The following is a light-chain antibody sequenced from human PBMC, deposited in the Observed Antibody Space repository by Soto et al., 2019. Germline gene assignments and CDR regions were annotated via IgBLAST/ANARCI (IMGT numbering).Light chain of an antibody. CDR3: EQYSDWWT. Sequence: EIKLTQSLATLSVIPRSGPNLXCRASQSVNSKLAWFQQKAGQGPRLLIYGASTRATGIPARFSGSGSGTEFTLTISSLQSEDFAVYFCEQYSDWWTFGQGTKVDI. V-gene: IGKV3-15*01. CDR1: QSVNSK. J-gene: IGKJ1*01. CDR2: GAS.